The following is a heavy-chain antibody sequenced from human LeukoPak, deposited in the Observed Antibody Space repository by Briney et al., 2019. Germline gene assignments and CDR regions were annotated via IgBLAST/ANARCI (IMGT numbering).Heavy chain of an antibody. CDR2: MNSDGNSA. V-gene: IGHV3-74*01. D-gene: IGHD3-22*01. CDR3: ARGPIDYYESSATIHY. Sequence: GGSLRLSCAASGFTFSNYWMHGVRQAPGKGLVCVSRMNSDGNSANYADSVKGRFTISRENANNTLYLQMNSLRAEDTAVYYCARGPIDYYESSATIHYWGQGTLVTVSS. CDR1: GFTFSNYW. J-gene: IGHJ4*02.